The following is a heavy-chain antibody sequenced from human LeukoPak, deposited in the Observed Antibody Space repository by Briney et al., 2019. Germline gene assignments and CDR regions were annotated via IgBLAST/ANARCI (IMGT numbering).Heavy chain of an antibody. V-gene: IGHV5-51*01. Sequence: GESLKISCKGSGYSFTAYWIGWVRQMPGKGLEWMGIIDPSDSDTRYNPSFQGQVTISADKSTNTAFLQWSSLKASDTAMYYCARRHFGSGTTVLYGAFDIWGQGTMVTVSS. CDR2: IDPSDSDT. CDR1: GYSFTAYW. D-gene: IGHD3-10*01. CDR3: ARRHFGSGTTVLYGAFDI. J-gene: IGHJ3*02.